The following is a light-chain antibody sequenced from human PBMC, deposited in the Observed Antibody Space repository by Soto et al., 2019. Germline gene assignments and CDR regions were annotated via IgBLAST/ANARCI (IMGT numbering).Light chain of an antibody. CDR3: HQRSNCLPT. V-gene: IGKV3-11*01. J-gene: IGKJ1*01. CDR2: DAS. CDR1: QSVSSY. Sequence: EIVLTQSQTTLFLSPGERATLSCRASQSVSSYLAWYQQKPGQAPRLLIYDASNRATGIPARFSGSGSGTDFTLTISSLEPEVFAVDYCHQRSNCLPTFGQGTKVDIK.